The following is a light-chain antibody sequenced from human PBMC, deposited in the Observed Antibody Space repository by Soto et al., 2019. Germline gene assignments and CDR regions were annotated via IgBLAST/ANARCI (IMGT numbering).Light chain of an antibody. CDR3: RSYSGSSTIVV. CDR1: SSDVGGYNF. J-gene: IGLJ2*01. CDR2: DVD. V-gene: IGLV2-14*03. Sequence: HSALTQPASVSGSPGQSITISCTGTSSDVGGYNFVSWYQQHPGKAPRLMIFDVDNRPSGVSTRFSGSKSGNTASLTISGLQAEDEADYYCRSYSGSSTIVVFGGGTKLTVL.